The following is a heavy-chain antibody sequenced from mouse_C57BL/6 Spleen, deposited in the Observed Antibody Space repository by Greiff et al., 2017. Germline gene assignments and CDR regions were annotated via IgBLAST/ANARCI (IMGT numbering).Heavy chain of an antibody. J-gene: IGHJ4*01. Sequence: VQLKESGPELVKPGASVKMSCKASGYTFTDYNMHWVKQSHGKSLEWIGYINPNNGGTSYNQKFKGKATLTVNKSSSTAYMELRSLTSEDSAVYYCARENYGSSQLGYYYAMDYWGQGTSVTVSS. D-gene: IGHD1-1*01. CDR2: INPNNGGT. V-gene: IGHV1-22*01. CDR3: ARENYGSSQLGYYYAMDY. CDR1: GYTFTDYN.